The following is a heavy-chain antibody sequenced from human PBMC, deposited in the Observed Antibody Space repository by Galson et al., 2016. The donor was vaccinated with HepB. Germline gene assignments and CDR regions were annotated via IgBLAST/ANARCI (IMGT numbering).Heavy chain of an antibody. D-gene: IGHD2-15*01. CDR1: GGSIISGGYY. CDR3: ARAPCSGGSCYSYYQYYYGIDV. CDR2: IYYSGST. Sequence: PLSLTCTVSGGSIISGGYYWSWIRQHPGKGLEWIGYIYYSGSTHYNPSPKSRVTISVDTSKNQFSLRLSSVSAADTAVYYCARAPCSGGSCYSYYQYYYGIDVWGQGATVTVSS. J-gene: IGHJ6*02. V-gene: IGHV4-31*03.